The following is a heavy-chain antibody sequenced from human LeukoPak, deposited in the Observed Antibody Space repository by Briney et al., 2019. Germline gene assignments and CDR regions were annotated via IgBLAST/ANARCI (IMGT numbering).Heavy chain of an antibody. V-gene: IGHV3-30*18. Sequence: PGGSLRLSCAASGFTFSSYGMHWVRQAPGKGLEWVAVISYDGSNKYYADSVKGRVTISRDNSENTLHLQMDSLRAEDTAMYYCAKTYSAGWYVHGMDVWGQGTAVTVS. J-gene: IGHJ6*02. CDR3: AKTYSAGWYVHGMDV. CDR1: GFTFSSYG. CDR2: ISYDGSNK. D-gene: IGHD6-19*01.